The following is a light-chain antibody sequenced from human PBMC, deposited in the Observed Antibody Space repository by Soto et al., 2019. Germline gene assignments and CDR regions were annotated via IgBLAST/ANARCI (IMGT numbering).Light chain of an antibody. CDR2: GAS. CDR1: QSVSSNY. CDR3: QQYGTSAPIA. J-gene: IGKJ5*01. V-gene: IGKV3-20*01. Sequence: EIVLTQSPGTLSLSPGERDTLSCRASQSVSSNYLAWYQQKPGQAPSLLIYGASSRATGIPDRFSGSGSGTDFTLTISRLEAEDFGMYYCQQYGTSAPIAFGQGTRVEIE.